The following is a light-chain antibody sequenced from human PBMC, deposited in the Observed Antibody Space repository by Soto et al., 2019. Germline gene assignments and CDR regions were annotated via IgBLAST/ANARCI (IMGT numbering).Light chain of an antibody. J-gene: IGKJ5*01. CDR1: QSVSSSS. CDR3: QQYGGSPLLT. CDR2: GAS. Sequence: EVVLTQSPGTLSLSLGERATLSCRASQSVSSSSLAWYQQKPGQTPRLLIYGASNRATGIPDRFSGSGSGTDFSLTISRLEPEDFAVYYCQQYGGSPLLTFGKGTRLEIK. V-gene: IGKV3-20*01.